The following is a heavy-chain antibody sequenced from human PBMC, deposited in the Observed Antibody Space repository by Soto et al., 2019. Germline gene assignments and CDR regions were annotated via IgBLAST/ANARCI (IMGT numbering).Heavy chain of an antibody. V-gene: IGHV3-23*01. D-gene: IGHD6-13*01. Sequence: GGSLRLSCAASGFTFRSYAMVWVRQAPGRGLEWVSAISATGASTDYADSVRGRFTISRDNSKNMLYLQMNSLRADDTALYYCAKAYDSNWDFFDYWGQGTRVTVSS. J-gene: IGHJ4*02. CDR3: AKAYDSNWDFFDY. CDR2: ISATGAST. CDR1: GFTFRSYA.